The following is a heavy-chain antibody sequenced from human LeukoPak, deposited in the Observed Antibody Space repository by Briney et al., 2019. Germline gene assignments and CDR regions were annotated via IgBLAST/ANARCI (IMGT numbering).Heavy chain of an antibody. CDR1: GFTFSSYA. V-gene: IGHV3-23*01. J-gene: IGHJ3*02. CDR3: ASFSSGSYYVFLGHAFDI. Sequence: PGGSLRLSCAASGFTFSSYAMSWVRQAPGKGLEWVSAISGSGGSTYYADSVKGGFTISGDNSKNTLYLQMNSLRAEDTAVYYCASFSSGSYYVFLGHAFDICGQGTMVTVSS. D-gene: IGHD3-10*01. CDR2: ISGSGGST.